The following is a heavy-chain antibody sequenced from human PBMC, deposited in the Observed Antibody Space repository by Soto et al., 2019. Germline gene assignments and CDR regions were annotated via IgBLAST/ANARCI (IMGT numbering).Heavy chain of an antibody. CDR1: GCTFSSYG. CDR2: INSDGSRT. D-gene: IGHD3-22*01. Sequence: GGSLRLSCAAAGCTFSSYGRHWVRQAPGKGLVWVSRINSDGSRTTYADSVKGRFTISRDNAKNMLHLQMNSLRAEDTAVYYCARALTYYYDIDYWGQGTLVTVSS. CDR3: ARALTYYYDIDY. J-gene: IGHJ4*02. V-gene: IGHV3-74*01.